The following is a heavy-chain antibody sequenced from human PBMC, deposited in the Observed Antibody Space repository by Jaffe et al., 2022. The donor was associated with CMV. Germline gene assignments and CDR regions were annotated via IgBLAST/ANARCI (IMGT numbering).Heavy chain of an antibody. Sequence: QVQLVQSGAEVKKPGASVKVSCKASGYTFTSYGISWVRQAPGQGLEWMGWISAYNGNTNYAQKLQGRVTMTTDTSTSTAYMELRSLRSDDTAVYYCARDSFSGETGYYYYYYMDVWGKGTTVTVSS. D-gene: IGHD6-19*01. J-gene: IGHJ6*03. CDR3: ARDSFSGETGYYYYYYMDV. CDR1: GYTFTSYG. V-gene: IGHV1-18*04. CDR2: ISAYNGNT.